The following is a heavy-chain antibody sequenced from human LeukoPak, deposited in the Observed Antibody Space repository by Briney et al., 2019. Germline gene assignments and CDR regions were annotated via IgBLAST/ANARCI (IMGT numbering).Heavy chain of an antibody. CDR2: IYYSGST. J-gene: IGHJ5*02. D-gene: IGHD5-18*01. Sequence: PSETLSLTCTVSGGSISSCYWSWIRQPPGKGLEWIGYIYYSGSTNYNPSLKSRVTISVDTSKNQFSLKLSSVTAADTAVYYCARRGVDTAMVSHWFDPWGQGTLVTVSS. CDR3: ARRGVDTAMVSHWFDP. V-gene: IGHV4-59*01. CDR1: GGSISSCY.